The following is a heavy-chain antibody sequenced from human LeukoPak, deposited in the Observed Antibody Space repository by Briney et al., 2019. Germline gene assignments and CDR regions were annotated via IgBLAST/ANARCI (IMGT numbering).Heavy chain of an antibody. CDR1: GGSISSGGYS. Sequence: SETLSLTCAVSGGSISSGGYSWSWIRQPPGKGLEWIGYIYYSGSTYYNPSLKSRVTISVDTSKNQFSLQLNSVTPEDTAVYYCARARWAKGFDPWGQGTLVIVSS. D-gene: IGHD5-24*01. V-gene: IGHV4-30-4*07. CDR3: ARARWAKGFDP. J-gene: IGHJ5*02. CDR2: IYYSGST.